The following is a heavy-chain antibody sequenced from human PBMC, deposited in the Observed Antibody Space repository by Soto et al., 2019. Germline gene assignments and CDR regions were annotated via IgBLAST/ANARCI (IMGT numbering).Heavy chain of an antibody. J-gene: IGHJ6*02. CDR3: ARDRVEMATIPYGMDV. V-gene: IGHV4-31*03. CDR1: GGSISSSLCH. D-gene: IGHD5-12*01. CDR2: IYYSGST. Sequence: SETLSLTCTVSGGSISSSLCHWSWIRQHPGKGLEWIGYIYYSGSTYYNPSLKSRVTISVDTSKNQFSLKLSSVTAADTAVYYCARDRVEMATIPYGMDVWGQGTTVTVSS.